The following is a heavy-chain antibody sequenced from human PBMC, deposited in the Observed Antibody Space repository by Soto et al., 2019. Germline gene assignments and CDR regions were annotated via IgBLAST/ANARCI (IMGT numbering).Heavy chain of an antibody. J-gene: IGHJ3*02. CDR2: IVNDGSEK. V-gene: IGHV3-33*01. D-gene: IGHD1-1*01. Sequence: QVQLVESGGGVVQPGRSLRLSCAASGFTFSKYGFHWVRQAPGKGLEWVAVIVNDGSEKYHADSVEGRFTISRDNSKDTLFLQMNSLRAEDTAVYYCARDDAFQNENGFDIWGQGTMVTVSS. CDR1: GFTFSKYG. CDR3: ARDDAFQNENGFDI.